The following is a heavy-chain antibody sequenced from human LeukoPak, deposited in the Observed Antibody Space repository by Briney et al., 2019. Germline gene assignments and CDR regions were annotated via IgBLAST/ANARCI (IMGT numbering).Heavy chain of an antibody. CDR1: GGSLSSGSYY. V-gene: IGHV4-39*01. CDR3: ARLPQPSDILTAYANSFDY. D-gene: IGHD3-9*01. CDR2: IYFSGST. J-gene: IGHJ4*02. Sequence: SETLSLTCTVSGGSLSSGSYYWGWIRQPPGKGLEWIGSIYYSGSIYFSGSTYYNPSLKSRITISVDTSKNRFSLKLSSVTAADTAVFYCARLPQPSDILTAYANSFDYWGQGTLVTVSS.